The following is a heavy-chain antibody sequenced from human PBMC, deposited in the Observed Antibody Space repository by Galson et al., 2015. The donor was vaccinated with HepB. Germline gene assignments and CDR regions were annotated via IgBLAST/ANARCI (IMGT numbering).Heavy chain of an antibody. J-gene: IGHJ3*02. CDR3: ARSGDSSGYFGAFDI. Sequence: SLRLSCAASGFTSSSYGMHWVRQAPGKGLEWVAVIWYDGSNKYYADSVKGRFTISRDNSKNTLYLQMNSLRAEDTAVYYCARSGDSSGYFGAFDIWGQGTMVTVSS. V-gene: IGHV3-33*08. CDR1: GFTSSSYG. CDR2: IWYDGSNK. D-gene: IGHD3-22*01.